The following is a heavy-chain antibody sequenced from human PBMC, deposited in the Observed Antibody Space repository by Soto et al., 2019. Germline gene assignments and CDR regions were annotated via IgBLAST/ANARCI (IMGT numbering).Heavy chain of an antibody. Sequence: GGSLRLSCAAPGFTFSSYGMHWVRQAPGKGLEWVAVIWYDGSNKYYADSVKGRFTISRDNSKNTLYLQMNSLRAEDTAVYYCARPDCSGGSCYSAEYFQHWGQGTLVTVSS. CDR1: GFTFSSYG. CDR2: IWYDGSNK. CDR3: ARPDCSGGSCYSAEYFQH. V-gene: IGHV3-33*01. D-gene: IGHD2-15*01. J-gene: IGHJ1*01.